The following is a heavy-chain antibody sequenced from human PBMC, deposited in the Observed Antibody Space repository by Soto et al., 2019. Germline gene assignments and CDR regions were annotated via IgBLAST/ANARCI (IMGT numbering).Heavy chain of an antibody. CDR3: AKSRVSTADAFAI. Sequence: GGAGRLSGAGSEFSLSWYAMSWVGQGPGQGLEWVSAISASGGSTYYAHSQQGRFTITTDNSTNTPYLQMNSLRADDTAVYYCAKSRVSTADAFAIWGQGTMVTVSS. CDR2: ISASGGST. D-gene: IGHD6-13*01. J-gene: IGHJ3*02. CDR1: EFSLSWYA. V-gene: IGHV3-23*01.